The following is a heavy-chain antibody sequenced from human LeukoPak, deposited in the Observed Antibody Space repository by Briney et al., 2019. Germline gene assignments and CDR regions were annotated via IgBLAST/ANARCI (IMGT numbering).Heavy chain of an antibody. D-gene: IGHD5-24*01. CDR2: IKQDGSKK. Sequence: GXXXXXSXXAXGXPXXSYWMTWVRQAPGKGLEWVANIKQDGSKKSYVDSVKGRFTISRDNAKNSLYLQMNSLRAEDTAIYYCTRVGYIDEGIDYWGQGTLVTVSS. V-gene: IGHV3-7*04. CDR1: GXPXXSYW. J-gene: IGHJ4*02. CDR3: TRVGYIDEGIDY.